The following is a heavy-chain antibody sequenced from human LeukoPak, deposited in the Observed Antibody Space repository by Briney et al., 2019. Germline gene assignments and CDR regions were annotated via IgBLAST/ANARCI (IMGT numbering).Heavy chain of an antibody. D-gene: IGHD2-15*01. CDR3: ARVVAATLPDY. J-gene: IGHJ4*02. CDR1: GFTFSSYG. CDR2: IWYDGSNK. V-gene: IGHV3-33*01. Sequence: GGSLRLSCAASGFTFSSYGMHWVRQAPGKGLEWVAVIWYDGSNKYYADSVKGRFTISRDNAKNTLYLQMNSLRAEDTAVYYCARVVAATLPDYWGQGTLVTVSS.